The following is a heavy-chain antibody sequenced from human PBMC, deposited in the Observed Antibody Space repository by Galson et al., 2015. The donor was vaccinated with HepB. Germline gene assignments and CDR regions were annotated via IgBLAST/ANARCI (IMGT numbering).Heavy chain of an antibody. Sequence: SLRLSCAASGFRFNDYAMHWVRQAPGKGLEWVAGISWDSGSIEYADSVKGRFAISRDNAQNSVFLQMNSLRPDDTAFYYCAKGERSVIPAGAGNWGQGTLVIVSS. CDR2: ISWDSGSI. D-gene: IGHD2-2*01. CDR3: AKGERSVIPAGAGN. J-gene: IGHJ4*02. CDR1: GFRFNDYA. V-gene: IGHV3-9*01.